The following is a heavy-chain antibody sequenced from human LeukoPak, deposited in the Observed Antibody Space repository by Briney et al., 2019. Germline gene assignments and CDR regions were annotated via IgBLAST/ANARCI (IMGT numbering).Heavy chain of an antibody. D-gene: IGHD1-1*01. Sequence: GGSLRLSCAASGFTFSTYWMHWVRQAPGKGLVWVSHINGDGGSTSYADSVKGRFTVSRDNAKNTLYLQMNSLRAEDTAVYFCALGYNYGDYWGQGTLVTVSS. J-gene: IGHJ4*02. CDR1: GFTFSTYW. CDR2: INGDGGST. V-gene: IGHV3-74*01. CDR3: ALGYNYGDY.